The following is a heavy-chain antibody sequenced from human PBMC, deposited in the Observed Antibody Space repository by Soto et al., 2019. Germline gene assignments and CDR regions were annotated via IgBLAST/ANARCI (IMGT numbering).Heavy chain of an antibody. CDR1: GFTFSSYS. Sequence: EVQLVESGGGLVKPGGSLRLSCAASGFTFSSYSMNWVRQAPGKGLEWVSSISSSSSYIYYADSVKGRFTISRDKAKNTLYLQMNSLRDEDTSVYYCARDGEYSSKKKGKRYYFDYWGQGTLVTVSS. D-gene: IGHD6-6*01. V-gene: IGHV3-21*01. CDR3: ARDGEYSSKKKGKRYYFDY. J-gene: IGHJ4*02. CDR2: ISSSSSYI.